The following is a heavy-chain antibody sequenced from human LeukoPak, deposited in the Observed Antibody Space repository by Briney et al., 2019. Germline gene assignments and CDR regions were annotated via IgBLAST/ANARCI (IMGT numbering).Heavy chain of an antibody. CDR1: GGSISSGGYY. J-gene: IGHJ3*02. Sequence: SQTLSLTCTVSGGSISSGGYYWSWIRQPPGKGLEWIGYIYHSGSTYYNPSLKSRVTISVDRSKNQFSLKLSSVTAADTAVYYCARDLVYIYDFWSGYRPLGAFDIWGQGTMVTVSS. D-gene: IGHD3-3*01. V-gene: IGHV4-30-2*01. CDR2: IYHSGST. CDR3: ARDLVYIYDFWSGYRPLGAFDI.